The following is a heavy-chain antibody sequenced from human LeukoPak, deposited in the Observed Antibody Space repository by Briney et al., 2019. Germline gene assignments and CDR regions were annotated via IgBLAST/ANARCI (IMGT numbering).Heavy chain of an antibody. V-gene: IGHV4-34*01. J-gene: IGHJ4*02. D-gene: IGHD2-8*01. Sequence: SETLSLTCAVYGGSFSGYYWSWIRQPPGKGLEWIGEINHSGSTNYNPSLKSRVTISVDTSKNQFSLKLSPVTAADTAVYYCARSLGYCTNGVCYDLPRYWGQGTLVTVSS. CDR1: GGSFSGYY. CDR2: INHSGST. CDR3: ARSLGYCTNGVCYDLPRY.